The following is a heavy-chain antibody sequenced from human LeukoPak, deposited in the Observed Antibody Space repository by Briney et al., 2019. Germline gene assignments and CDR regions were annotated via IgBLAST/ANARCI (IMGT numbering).Heavy chain of an antibody. CDR1: GFTFTSYS. J-gene: IGHJ4*02. CDR3: AKGSYYDSSGSFYFDY. D-gene: IGHD3-22*01. CDR2: ISGGGGST. Sequence: GGSLRLSCAASGFTFTSYSMNWVRQAPGKGLEWVSTISGGGGSTYYADSVKGRFTISRDNSKNTLYLQVNSLRAEDTAVYYCAKGSYYDSSGSFYFDYWGQGTLVTVSS. V-gene: IGHV3-23*01.